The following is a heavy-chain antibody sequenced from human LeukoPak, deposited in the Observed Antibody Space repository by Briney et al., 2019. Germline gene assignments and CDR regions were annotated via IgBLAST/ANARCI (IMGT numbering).Heavy chain of an antibody. Sequence: SETLSLTCAVSGGSISSSNWWSWVRQPPGKGLEWIGEIYHSGSTNYNASLKSRVTISIDTSKNQISLRLTSVTATDTAIYYCARQTGSGLFILPGGQGTLVTVSS. CDR1: GGSISSSNW. J-gene: IGHJ4*02. V-gene: IGHV4-4*02. D-gene: IGHD3/OR15-3a*01. CDR2: IYHSGST. CDR3: ARQTGSGLFILP.